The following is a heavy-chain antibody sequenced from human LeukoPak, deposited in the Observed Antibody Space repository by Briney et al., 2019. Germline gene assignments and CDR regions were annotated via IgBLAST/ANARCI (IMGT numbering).Heavy chain of an antibody. CDR1: GASISSDY. Sequence: SETLSLTCSVSGASISSDYWSWIRQPPGKGLEWIGNIYSSETTKYNPSLRSRATISGDTSKNQFSLNLNSVTAADTAVYYCARHGRMATINPSYWGQGTLVTVSS. CDR3: ARHGRMATINPSY. J-gene: IGHJ4*02. D-gene: IGHD5-24*01. V-gene: IGHV4-4*09. CDR2: IYSSETT.